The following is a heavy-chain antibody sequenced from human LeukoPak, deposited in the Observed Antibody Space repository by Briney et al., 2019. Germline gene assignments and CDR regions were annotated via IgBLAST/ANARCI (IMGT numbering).Heavy chain of an antibody. CDR3: ARGLNQYYFDS. D-gene: IGHD1-14*01. V-gene: IGHV4-4*07. CDR2: SHTSGST. Sequence: SETLSLTCNVSGGSISNSYWNWVRQPAGKGLEWIGRSHTSGSTYYIPSLKRRVTMSLDTSNNHFSLKLTSVTAADTALYYCARGLNQYYFDSWGQGILVTVSS. J-gene: IGHJ4*02. CDR1: GGSISNSY.